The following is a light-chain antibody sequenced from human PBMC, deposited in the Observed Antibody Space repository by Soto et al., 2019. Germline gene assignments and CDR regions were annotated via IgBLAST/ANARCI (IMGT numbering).Light chain of an antibody. V-gene: IGKV1-33*01. CDR2: DAS. Sequence: DIQMTQSPSSLSASVGDRVTITCQASQDISNYLNWYQQKPGKAPKLLIYDASNLETGVPSRFSGSGSGTDFTFTISSLQPEDIATYCCQQYDNLPPWTFGPGTKVDIK. J-gene: IGKJ3*01. CDR1: QDISNY. CDR3: QQYDNLPPWT.